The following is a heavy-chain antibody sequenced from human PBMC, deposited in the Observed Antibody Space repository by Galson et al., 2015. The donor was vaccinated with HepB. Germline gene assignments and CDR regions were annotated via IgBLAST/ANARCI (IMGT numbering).Heavy chain of an antibody. V-gene: IGHV3-66*01. CDR2: IYSGGST. CDR1: GFTVSSNY. J-gene: IGHJ6*03. CDR3: ATQYYDFWSGYQRNYYYYYMDV. D-gene: IGHD3-3*01. Sequence: SLRLSCAASGFTVSSNYMSWVRQAPGKGLEWVSVIYSGGSTYYADSVKGRFTISRDNSKNTLYLQMNSLRAEDTAVYYCATQYYDFWSGYQRNYYYYYMDVWGKGTTVTVSS.